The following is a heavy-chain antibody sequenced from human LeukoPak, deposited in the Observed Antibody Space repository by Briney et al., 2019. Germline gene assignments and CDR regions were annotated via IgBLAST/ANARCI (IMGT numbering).Heavy chain of an antibody. CDR3: ARASRGTFGYMDV. CDR1: GGSFSGYY. Sequence: SETLSLTCAVYGGSFSGYYWSWIRQPPGKGLEWIGEINHGGSTNYNPSLKSRVTISVDTSKNQFSLKLSSVTAADTAVYYCARASRGTFGYMDVWGKGTTVTVSS. J-gene: IGHJ6*03. D-gene: IGHD2-2*01. CDR2: INHGGST. V-gene: IGHV4-34*01.